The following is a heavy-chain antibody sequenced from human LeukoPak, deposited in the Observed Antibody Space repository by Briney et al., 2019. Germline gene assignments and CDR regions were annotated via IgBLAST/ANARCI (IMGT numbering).Heavy chain of an antibody. D-gene: IGHD3/OR15-3a*01. J-gene: IGHJ4*02. CDR2: IYYSGST. CDR3: ARQTGSGLFILP. CDR1: GGSISSSGSY. Sequence: PSETLSLTCTVSGGSISSSGSYWGWIRQPPGRGLEWIVTIYYSGSTYYNPSLKSRVTISVDTSKNQFSLKLTSVTAADTAVSYCARQTGSGLFILPGGQGTLVTVSS. V-gene: IGHV4-39*01.